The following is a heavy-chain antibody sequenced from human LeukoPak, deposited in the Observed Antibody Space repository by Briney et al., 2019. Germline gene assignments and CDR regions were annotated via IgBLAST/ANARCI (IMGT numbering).Heavy chain of an antibody. J-gene: IGHJ4*02. CDR1: GGSISSSNW. CDR2: IYHSGST. D-gene: IGHD2-2*01. CDR3: ARAYCSSTSCYAGVDY. V-gene: IGHV4-4*02. Sequence: SGTLSLTCAVSGGSISSSNWWSWVRKPPGKGLEWIGEIYHSGSTNYNPSLKSRVTISVDKSKNQFSLKLSSVTAADTAVYYCARAYCSSTSCYAGVDYWGQGTLVTVSS.